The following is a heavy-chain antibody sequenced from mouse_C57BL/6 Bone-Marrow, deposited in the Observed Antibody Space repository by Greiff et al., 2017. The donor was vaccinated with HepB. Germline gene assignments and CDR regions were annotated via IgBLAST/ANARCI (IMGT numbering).Heavy chain of an antibody. V-gene: IGHV3-8*01. J-gene: IGHJ4*01. CDR1: GYSITSYY. Sequence: EVQGVESGPGLAKPSQTLSLTCSVTGYSITSYYWNWIRKFPGNKLEYMGYISYSGSTYYNPSLKSRISITRDTSKNQYYLQLNSVTTEDTATYYGARYYGSSPPYYAMDYWGQGTSVTVSS. CDR3: ARYYGSSPPYYAMDY. D-gene: IGHD1-1*01. CDR2: ISYSGST.